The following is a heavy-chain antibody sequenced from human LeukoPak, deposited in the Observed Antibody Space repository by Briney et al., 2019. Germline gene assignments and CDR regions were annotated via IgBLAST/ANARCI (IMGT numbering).Heavy chain of an antibody. CDR1: GFTFSSYA. Sequence: VQPGRSLRLSCAASGFTFSSYAMHWVRQAPGKGLEWVAVISYDGSNKYYADSVKGRFTISRDNSKNTLYLQMNSLRAEDTAVYYCARFTYYDFWSGYLAFSRYGMDVWGQGTTVTVSS. V-gene: IGHV3-30*14. CDR2: ISYDGSNK. CDR3: ARFTYYDFWSGYLAFSRYGMDV. D-gene: IGHD3-3*01. J-gene: IGHJ6*02.